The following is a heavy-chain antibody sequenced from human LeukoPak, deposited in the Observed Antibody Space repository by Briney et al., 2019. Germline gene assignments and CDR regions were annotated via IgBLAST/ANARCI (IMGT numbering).Heavy chain of an antibody. CDR3: ARNRQPYSTTWDDAFDI. CDR1: GASISTYY. J-gene: IGHJ3*02. V-gene: IGHV4-59*01. CDR2: IFHTGST. D-gene: IGHD6-13*01. Sequence: SETLSLTCSVFGASISTYYWTWIRQPPGKGLEWIAFIFHTGSTNYNPFLKSRVTISVDTSKNQFSLKLRSVTAADTAVYYCARNRQPYSTTWDDAFDIWGQGTMVTVSS.